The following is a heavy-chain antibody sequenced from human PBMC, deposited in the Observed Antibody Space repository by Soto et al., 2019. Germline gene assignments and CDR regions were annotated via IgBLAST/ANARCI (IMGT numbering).Heavy chain of an antibody. V-gene: IGHV3-30*18. J-gene: IGHJ3*02. Sequence: GGSLRLSCAASGFTFSNYGMHWVRQAPGKGLEWVAVISSDGSNKYYADSVKGRFTISRDNSKNTLYLQMNSLRAEDTAVYYCAKDEDSGSFNDAFDIWGQGTMVTVSS. CDR2: ISSDGSNK. D-gene: IGHD1-26*01. CDR1: GFTFSNYG. CDR3: AKDEDSGSFNDAFDI.